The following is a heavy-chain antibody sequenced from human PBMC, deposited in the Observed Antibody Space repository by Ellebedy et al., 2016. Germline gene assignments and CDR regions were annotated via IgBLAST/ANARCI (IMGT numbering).Heavy chain of an antibody. CDR2: IYYSGST. V-gene: IGHV4-61*08. D-gene: IGHD2-2*03. CDR3: ARDPQLDYFDY. CDR1: GGSISSGGYS. J-gene: IGHJ4*02. Sequence: SETLSLXXAVSGGSISSGGYSWSWIRQPPGKGLEWIGYIYYSGSTNYNPSLKSRVTISVDTSKNQFSLKLSSVTAADTAVYYCARDPQLDYFDYWGQGTLVTVSS.